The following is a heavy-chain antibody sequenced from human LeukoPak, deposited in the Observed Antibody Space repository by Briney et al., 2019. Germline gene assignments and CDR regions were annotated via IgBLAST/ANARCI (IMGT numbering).Heavy chain of an antibody. CDR3: VTPAVIVGASYSDY. Sequence: GGSLRLSCTASGFIFSSYAMSWVRQAPGKGLKWVSTINGSGNTTYYADSVKGRFTISRDNSKNTLYLQMNSLGADDTAIYFCVTPAVIVGASYSDYWGQGTLVTVSS. D-gene: IGHD1-26*01. J-gene: IGHJ4*02. CDR2: INGSGNTT. CDR1: GFIFSSYA. V-gene: IGHV3-23*01.